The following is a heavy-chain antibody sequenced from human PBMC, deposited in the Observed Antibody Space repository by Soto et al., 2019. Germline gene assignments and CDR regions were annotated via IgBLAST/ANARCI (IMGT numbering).Heavy chain of an antibody. V-gene: IGHV4-59*02. CDR2: IPYSRGT. CDR1: GASVSSYS. D-gene: IGHD3-10*01. J-gene: IGHJ5*02. Sequence: PSETLSLTCSVTGASVSSYSWSWIRQSPAKGREWIGYIPYSRGTTYTHSFRSRVPISVDTPKNQLSLNLTTLTAAATAAYYRRRGGTSSSGVFNWFDPLGQGTRVTVSP. CDR3: RRGGTSSSGVFNWFDP.